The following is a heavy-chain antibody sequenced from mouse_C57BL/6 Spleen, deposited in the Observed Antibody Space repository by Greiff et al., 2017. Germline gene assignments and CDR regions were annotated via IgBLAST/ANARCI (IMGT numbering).Heavy chain of an antibody. V-gene: IGHV10-1*01. Sequence: GGGLVQPKGSLKLSCAASGFSFNTHAMNWVRQAPGKGLEWVARIRSKSNNYATYYADSVKDRFTISRDDSESMLYLQMNSLKTEDTAMYYCVRQGLRRAMDYWGQGTSVTVSS. CDR3: VRQGLRRAMDY. D-gene: IGHD2-2*01. J-gene: IGHJ4*01. CDR1: GFSFNTHA. CDR2: IRSKSNNYAT.